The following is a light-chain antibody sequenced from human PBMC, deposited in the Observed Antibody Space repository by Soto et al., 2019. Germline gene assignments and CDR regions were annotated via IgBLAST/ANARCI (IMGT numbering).Light chain of an antibody. CDR3: QHYNSYSEA. CDR2: KAS. J-gene: IGKJ1*01. V-gene: IGKV1-5*03. Sequence: DIQMTQSPSTVSGSVGDRVTITCRASQTISSWVAWDQQKPGKAPKLLIYKASTLKSGVPSRFSGSGSGTEFTLTISSLQPDDFATYYCQHYNSYSEAFGQGTKVDIK. CDR1: QTISSW.